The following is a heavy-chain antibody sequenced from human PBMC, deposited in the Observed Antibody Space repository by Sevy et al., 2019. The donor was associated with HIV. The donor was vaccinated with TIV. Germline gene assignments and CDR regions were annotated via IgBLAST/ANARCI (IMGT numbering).Heavy chain of an antibody. Sequence: GGSLRLSCAASGFTFSSYAMSWVRQAPGKGLEWVSGISGSGGSTYYADSVKGRFTISRDNPKNTLYLQMKSLRVEDTAVYYCAKDKWRYGYCSSTSWPESYYYYGMDVWGQGTTVTVSS. CDR1: GFTFSSYA. CDR3: AKDKWRYGYCSSTSWPESYYYYGMDV. D-gene: IGHD2-2*03. V-gene: IGHV3-23*01. J-gene: IGHJ6*02. CDR2: ISGSGGST.